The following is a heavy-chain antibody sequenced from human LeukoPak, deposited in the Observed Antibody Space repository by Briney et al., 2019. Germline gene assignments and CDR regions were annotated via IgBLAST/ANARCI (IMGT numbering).Heavy chain of an antibody. Sequence: PGRSLRLSCAASGFTFSSYGMHWVRQAPGKGLEWVAVISYDGSNKYYADSVKGRFTISRDNSKNTLYLQMNSLRAEDTAVYYCAKSAAIGWFDPWGQGTLVTVSS. J-gene: IGHJ5*02. CDR1: GFTFSSYG. CDR2: ISYDGSNK. D-gene: IGHD6-25*01. V-gene: IGHV3-30*18. CDR3: AKSAAIGWFDP.